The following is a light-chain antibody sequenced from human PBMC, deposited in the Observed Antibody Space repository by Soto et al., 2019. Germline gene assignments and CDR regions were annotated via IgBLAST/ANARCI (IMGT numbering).Light chain of an antibody. J-gene: IGLJ1*01. Sequence: QSVLAQPASVSGSPGQSITISCTGTSGYVGTFSLVSWYQQHPGKAPKLMISEGHRRPSGVPDRFSGSTSVNSASLTIGGQHADDEAYYCCCLYRGVSTYVFGTGTKVTVL. V-gene: IGLV2-23*01. CDR2: EGH. CDR1: SGYVGTFSL. CDR3: CLYRGVSTYV.